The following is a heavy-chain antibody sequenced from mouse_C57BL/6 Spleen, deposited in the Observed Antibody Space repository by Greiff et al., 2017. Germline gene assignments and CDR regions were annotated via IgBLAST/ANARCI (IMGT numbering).Heavy chain of an antibody. J-gene: IGHJ1*03. V-gene: IGHV1-59*01. CDR1: GYTFTSYW. CDR2: IDPSDSYT. CDR3: ARSSDYDEDWYFDV. Sequence: QVQLQQPGAELVRPGTSVKLSCKASGYTFTSYWMHWVKQRPGQGLEWIGVIDPSDSYTNYNQKFKGKATLTVSPSSSTAYMQLISLTSEDSAVYDCARSSDYDEDWYFDVWGTGTTVTVSS. D-gene: IGHD2-4*01.